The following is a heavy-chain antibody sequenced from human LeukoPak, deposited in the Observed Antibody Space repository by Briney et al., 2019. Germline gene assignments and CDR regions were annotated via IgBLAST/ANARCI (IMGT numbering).Heavy chain of an antibody. Sequence: PSETLSLTCAVYGGSFSGYYWSWIRQPPGKGLEWIGEINHSGGTNYNPSLKSRVTISVDTSKNQFSLKLSSVTAADTAIYYCATSADTTIPGWFDPWGQGTLVTVSS. J-gene: IGHJ5*02. CDR1: GGSFSGYY. CDR3: ATSADTTIPGWFDP. V-gene: IGHV4-34*01. D-gene: IGHD5-18*01. CDR2: INHSGGT.